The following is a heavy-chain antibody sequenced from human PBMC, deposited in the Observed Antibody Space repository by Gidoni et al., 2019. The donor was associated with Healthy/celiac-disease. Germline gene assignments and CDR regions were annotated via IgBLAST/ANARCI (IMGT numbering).Heavy chain of an antibody. V-gene: IGHV4-34*01. J-gene: IGHJ3*02. D-gene: IGHD3-10*01. Sequence: QVQLQQWGAGLLKPSETLSLTCAVYGGSFSGYYWSWIRQPPGKGLEWIGEIKHSGSTNYNPSLKSRVTISLDTSKNQFSLKLSSVTAADTAVYYCARGGYGSVTDAFDIWGQGTMVTVSS. CDR2: IKHSGST. CDR1: GGSFSGYY. CDR3: ARGGYGSVTDAFDI.